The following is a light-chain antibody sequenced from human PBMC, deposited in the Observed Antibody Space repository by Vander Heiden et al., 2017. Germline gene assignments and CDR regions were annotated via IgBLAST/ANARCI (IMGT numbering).Light chain of an antibody. CDR3: QQSDSTRLT. V-gene: IGKV1-39*01. Sequence: DIQMTQPPSSLSASVGDRVTITCRASQSISSYLNWYQQKPGKAPKLLIYAASSLQSGVPSRFSGSGSGTDFTLTISSLQPEDFATYYCQQSDSTRLTFGGGTKVEIK. CDR1: QSISSY. J-gene: IGKJ4*01. CDR2: AAS.